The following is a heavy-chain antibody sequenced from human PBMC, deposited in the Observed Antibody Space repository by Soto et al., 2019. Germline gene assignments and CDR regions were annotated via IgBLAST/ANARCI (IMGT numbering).Heavy chain of an antibody. CDR2: IVPMNGSP. V-gene: IGHV1-69*13. CDR1: GGMFYSSA. Sequence: SVKVSCKASGGMFYSSAINWVRQAPGQGLEWMGGIVPMNGSPKYAQEFLGRVTISADASATTAYMDLSGLKSEDTAVYYCSFAPNWTYQLTRYWGRGXQVTVSS. CDR3: SFAPNWTYQLTRY. D-gene: IGHD2-2*01. J-gene: IGHJ4*02.